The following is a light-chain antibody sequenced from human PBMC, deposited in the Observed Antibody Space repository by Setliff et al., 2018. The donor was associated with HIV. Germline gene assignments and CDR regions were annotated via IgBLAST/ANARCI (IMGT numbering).Light chain of an antibody. CDR1: SRDVGGGSNY. Sequence: QSALTQDASVSGSPGQSITMSCTGTSRDVGGGSNYVSWFQQHPGKAPKLIIFDVNKRPSGVSDRFSASKSGNTASLTIYGIQAEDEADYYCCSFTSSNTYVFGTGTKVTVL. V-gene: IGLV2-14*03. J-gene: IGLJ1*01. CDR2: DVN. CDR3: CSFTSSNTYV.